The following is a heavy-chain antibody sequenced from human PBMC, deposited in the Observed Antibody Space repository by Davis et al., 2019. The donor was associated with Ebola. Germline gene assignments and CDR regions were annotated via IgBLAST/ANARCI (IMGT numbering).Heavy chain of an antibody. J-gene: IGHJ4*02. D-gene: IGHD1-26*01. CDR3: ARHGGFSGSFVSFDY. CDR1: GGSFSGYY. CDR2: INHSGST. V-gene: IGHV4-34*01. Sequence: SETLSLTCAVYGGSFSGYYWSWIRQPPGKGLEWIGEINHSGSTNYNPSLKSRVTISVDTSKNQFSLKLSSVTAADTAVYYCARHGGFSGSFVSFDYWGLRDLVTITP.